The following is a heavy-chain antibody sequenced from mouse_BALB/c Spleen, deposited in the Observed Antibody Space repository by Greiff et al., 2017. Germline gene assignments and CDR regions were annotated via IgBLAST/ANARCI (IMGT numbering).Heavy chain of an antibody. CDR3: ARSLYYYGSRAPMDY. D-gene: IGHD1-1*01. V-gene: IGHV1S56*01. J-gene: IGHJ4*01. CDR1: GYTFTSYY. Sequence: VQLQQSGPELVKPGASVRISCKASGYTFTSYYIHWVKQRPGQGLEWIGWIYPGNVNTKYNEKFKGKATLTADKSSSTAYMQLSSLTSEDSAVYFCARSLYYYGSRAPMDYWGQGTSVTVSS. CDR2: IYPGNVNT.